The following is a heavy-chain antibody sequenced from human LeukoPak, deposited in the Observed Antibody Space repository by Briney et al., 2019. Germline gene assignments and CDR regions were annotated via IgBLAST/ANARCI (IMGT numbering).Heavy chain of an antibody. J-gene: IGHJ4*02. CDR1: GFTFSSYG. Sequence: PGRSLRLSCAASGFTFSSYGMHWVRQAPGKGLEWVSYISSSSSTIYYADSVKGRFTISRDNAKNSLYLQMNSLRAEDTAVYYCARGSIFGVVIIPRPYWGQGTLVTVSS. V-gene: IGHV3-48*01. CDR3: ARGSIFGVVIIPRPY. CDR2: ISSSSSTI. D-gene: IGHD3-3*02.